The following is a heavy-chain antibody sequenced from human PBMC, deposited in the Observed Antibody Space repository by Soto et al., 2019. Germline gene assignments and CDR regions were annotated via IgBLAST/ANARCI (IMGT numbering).Heavy chain of an antibody. CDR1: GGSFSGYY. Sequence: QVQLQQWGAGLLKPSETLSLTCAVYGGSFSGYYWSWIRQPPGKGLEWIGEINHSGSTNYKPSLESGVTISVDTSKKQCSLKLSSVTAADTAVYYCARGKFWSGYDRRVFWFDPWGQGTLVTVS. CDR2: INHSGST. J-gene: IGHJ5*02. CDR3: ARGKFWSGYDRRVFWFDP. D-gene: IGHD3-3*01. V-gene: IGHV4-34*01.